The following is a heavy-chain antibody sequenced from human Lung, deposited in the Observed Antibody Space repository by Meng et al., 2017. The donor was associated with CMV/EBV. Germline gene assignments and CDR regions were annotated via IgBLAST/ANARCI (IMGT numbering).Heavy chain of an antibody. D-gene: IGHD1-26*01. CDR3: ATYISGRYVGVGGDRDD. CDR1: GYTFTSYD. CDR2: MSPNSGNT. Sequence: ASXXVSCKASGYTFTSYDINRVRQATGQGLEWMGWMSPNSGNTGYSQKFQGRVTITSNTSIRTAYMELSSLRTDDTAVYYCATYISGRYVGVGGDRDDWGQGXLVTVSS. V-gene: IGHV1-8*03. J-gene: IGHJ4*02.